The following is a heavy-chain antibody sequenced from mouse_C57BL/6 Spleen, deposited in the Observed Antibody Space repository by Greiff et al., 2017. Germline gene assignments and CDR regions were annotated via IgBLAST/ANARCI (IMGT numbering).Heavy chain of an antibody. J-gene: IGHJ2*01. Sequence: QVQLQQPGAELVKPGASVKLSCKASGYTFTSYWMHWVKQRPGRGLEWIGRIDPNSGGTKYNEKFKSKATLTVDKPSSTAYMKSSTLTSEDAAVYYCARSYYGSSFYYFDYWGQGTTLTVSS. CDR1: GYTFTSYW. V-gene: IGHV1-72*01. D-gene: IGHD1-1*01. CDR2: IDPNSGGT. CDR3: ARSYYGSSFYYFDY.